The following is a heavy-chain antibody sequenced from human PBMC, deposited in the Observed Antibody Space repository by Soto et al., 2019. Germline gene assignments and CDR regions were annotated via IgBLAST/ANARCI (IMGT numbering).Heavy chain of an antibody. CDR1: GITFSDHY. D-gene: IGHD3-10*01. V-gene: IGHV3-72*01. Sequence: GGSLRLCCAASGITFSDHYMDWVRQAPGKGLEWVGRSRNKASGYTTEYAASVKGRFTVSRDDSKNSLYLQMNSLKTEDTAIYYCVGLERASGSHWDFLNWGQGALVTVSS. CDR3: VGLERASGSHWDFLN. CDR2: SRNKASGYTT. J-gene: IGHJ1*01.